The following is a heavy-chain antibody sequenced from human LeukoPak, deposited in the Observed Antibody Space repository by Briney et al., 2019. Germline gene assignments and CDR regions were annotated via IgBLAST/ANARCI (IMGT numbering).Heavy chain of an antibody. V-gene: IGHV3-23*01. J-gene: IGHJ3*02. CDR3: AKDRGTSGYDPHAFDI. CDR1: GFTFSSYA. CDR2: ISGSGGST. Sequence: PGGSLRLSYAASGFTFSSYAMSWVRQAPGKGLEWVSAISGSGGSTYYADSVKGRFTISRVNSKNTLYLQMNSLRAEDTAVYYCAKDRGTSGYDPHAFDIWGQGTMVTVSS. D-gene: IGHD5-12*01.